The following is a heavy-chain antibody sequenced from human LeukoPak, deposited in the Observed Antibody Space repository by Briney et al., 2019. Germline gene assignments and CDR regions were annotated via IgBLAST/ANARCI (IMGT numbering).Heavy chain of an antibody. CDR1: GFAFSTYA. J-gene: IGHJ4*02. CDR2: ISGSGGST. CDR3: AKDGGNDFWSGYYLDY. V-gene: IGHV3-23*01. Sequence: GGSLRLSCAASGFAFSTYAMSWVRQAPGKGLEWVSAISGSGGSTCYADSVKGRFTISRDNSKNTLYLQMNSLRAEDTAVYYCAKDGGNDFWSGYYLDYWGQGTLVTVSS. D-gene: IGHD3-3*01.